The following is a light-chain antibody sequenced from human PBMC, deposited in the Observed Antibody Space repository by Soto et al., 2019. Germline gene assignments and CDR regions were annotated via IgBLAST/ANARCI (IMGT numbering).Light chain of an antibody. CDR3: QSYDSSLSGWV. CDR2: GNS. CDR1: SSNIGAGYD. V-gene: IGLV1-40*01. Sequence: QSVLTQPPSVSGAPGQRVTISCTGSSSNIGAGYDVHWYQQLPGTAPKLLIYGNSNRPSGVPDRFSGSKSGTSDSLAITGLQAEDEADYYCQSYDSSLSGWVFCGGTELTVL. J-gene: IGLJ3*02.